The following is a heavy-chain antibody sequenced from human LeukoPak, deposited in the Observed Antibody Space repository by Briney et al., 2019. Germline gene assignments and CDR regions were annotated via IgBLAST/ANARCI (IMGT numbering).Heavy chain of an antibody. CDR3: ARDPIYYDSSGYDY. V-gene: IGHV3-21*01. CDR1: GFTFSSYN. Sequence: GGSLRLSCAASGFTFSSYNMNWVRQAPGKGLEWVSSITSGSSYIYYADSVKGRFTISRDNAKNSLYLQMNSLRAEDTAVYYCARDPIYYDSSGYDYWGQGTLVTVSS. CDR2: ITSGSSYI. J-gene: IGHJ4*02. D-gene: IGHD3-22*01.